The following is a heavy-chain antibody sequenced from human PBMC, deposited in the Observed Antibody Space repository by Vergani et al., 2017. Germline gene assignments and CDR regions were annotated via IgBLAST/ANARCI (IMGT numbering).Heavy chain of an antibody. V-gene: IGHV4-39*01. J-gene: IGHJ4*02. CDR2: IFRSGST. Sequence: QVQLQESGPGLVKPSETLSLTCTVSNDSVYSTIYYWAWIRQPPGKGLEWIGSIFRSGSTYYSPSLKSRVTSSIDTSKNQFFLKFTSVTAADTAVYFCATLNTGMVPYYFDFWGQGILVTVSS. CDR1: NDSVYSTIYY. D-gene: IGHD5-18*01. CDR3: ATLNTGMVPYYFDF.